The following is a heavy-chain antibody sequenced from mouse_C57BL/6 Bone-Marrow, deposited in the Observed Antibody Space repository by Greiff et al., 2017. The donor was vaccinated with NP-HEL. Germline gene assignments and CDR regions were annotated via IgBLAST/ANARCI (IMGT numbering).Heavy chain of an antibody. J-gene: IGHJ3*01. D-gene: IGHD2-3*01. CDR1: GYSFTSYW. CDR2: IYPGNSDT. CDR3: MGDGYLAWFAY. V-gene: IGHV1-5*01. Sequence: VQLQQSGTVLARPGASVKMSCKTSGYSFTSYWMHWVKQRPGQGLEWIGAIYPGNSDTSYNQKFKGKAKLTAVTSASTAYMELSSLTNEDSAVYYCMGDGYLAWFAYWGQGTLVTVSA.